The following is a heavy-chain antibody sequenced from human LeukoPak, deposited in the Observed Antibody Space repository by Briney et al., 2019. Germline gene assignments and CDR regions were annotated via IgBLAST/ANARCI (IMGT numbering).Heavy chain of an antibody. V-gene: IGHV1-2*02. D-gene: IGHD6-13*01. CDR3: ARECMPRVSIAAGGNDY. J-gene: IGHJ4*02. Sequence: ASVKASCKASGYTFTGYYMHCVRQAPGHRLKSMGWINPNSGGANEAQKFQGRGTMTRDTSISTAYMELSRLRSYDTAVYYCARECMPRVSIAAGGNDYWGQGTLVTVSS. CDR2: INPNSGGA. CDR1: GYTFTGYY.